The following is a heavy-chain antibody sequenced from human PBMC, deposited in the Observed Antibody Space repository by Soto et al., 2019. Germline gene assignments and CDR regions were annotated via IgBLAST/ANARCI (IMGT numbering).Heavy chain of an antibody. CDR3: AKLTGYCISTSCRGDNWFDP. CDR1: GYSFTSYW. Sequence: GESLKISCKGSGYSFTSYWIGWVRQMPGKGLEWMGRIDPSDSYTNYSPSFQGHVTISADKSISTAYLQWSSLKASDTAMYYCAKLTGYCISTSCRGDNWFDPWGQGTLVTVSS. D-gene: IGHD2-2*03. CDR2: IDPSDSYT. J-gene: IGHJ5*02. V-gene: IGHV5-10-1*01.